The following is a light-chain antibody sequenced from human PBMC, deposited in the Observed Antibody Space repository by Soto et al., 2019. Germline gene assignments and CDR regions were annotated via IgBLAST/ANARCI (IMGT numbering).Light chain of an antibody. V-gene: IGKV3-20*01. CDR2: GVS. J-gene: IGKJ1*01. CDR1: QSVRSSY. CDR3: QQYGSSPT. Sequence: EIVLTQSPGALSLSPGERATLSCRASQSVRSSYLAWYQQKPGQAPRLLIYGVSTRTTGIPDRFSGSGSGTVFTLTISRLEPEDFAVYYCQQYGSSPTFGQGTKVEIK.